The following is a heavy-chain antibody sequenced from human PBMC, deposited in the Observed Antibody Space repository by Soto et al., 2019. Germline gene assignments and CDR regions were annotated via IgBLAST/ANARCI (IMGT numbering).Heavy chain of an antibody. CDR3: ARGFVRLRTGLYYYYLDV. J-gene: IGHJ6*03. D-gene: IGHD5-12*01. Sequence: XETLSLTCAVYGGSFSGYYWSWIRQPPGKGLEWIGEINHSGSTNYNPSLKSRVTISVDTSKNQFPLKLSSVTAADTAVYYCARGFVRLRTGLYYYYLDVGGKGTTVTVSS. V-gene: IGHV4-34*01. CDR1: GGSFSGYY. CDR2: INHSGST.